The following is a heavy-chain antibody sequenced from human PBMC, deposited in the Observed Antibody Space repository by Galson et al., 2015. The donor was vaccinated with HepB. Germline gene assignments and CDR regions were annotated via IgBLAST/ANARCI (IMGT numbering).Heavy chain of an antibody. J-gene: IGHJ4*02. D-gene: IGHD3-16*01. CDR3: ARDLSTVWDY. CDR2: TYYRSKWYY. Sequence: CAISGDSVSSNSAAWNWIRQSPSRGLEWLGRTYYRSKWYYDYAVSVKSRISISPDTSKNQFSLQLTSVTPEDTAVYYCARDLSTVWDYWGQGALVTVSS. V-gene: IGHV6-1*01. CDR1: GDSVSSNSAA.